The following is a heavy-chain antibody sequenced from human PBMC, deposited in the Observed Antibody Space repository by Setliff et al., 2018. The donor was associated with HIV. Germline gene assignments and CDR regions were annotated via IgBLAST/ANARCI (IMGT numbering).Heavy chain of an antibody. CDR2: IYYNGDT. D-gene: IGHD3-22*01. CDR3: ARNRIIVVNNYYYFDV. CDR1: GGSMTGYF. J-gene: IGHJ2*01. Sequence: SETLSLTCTVSGGSMTGYFWNWIRQSPGKGLEWIGYIYYNGDTNYNPTLNSRGTISVDTSKNQFSLKLTSVTAADTAVYYCARNRIIVVNNYYYFDVWGRGTLVTVSS. V-gene: IGHV4-59*01.